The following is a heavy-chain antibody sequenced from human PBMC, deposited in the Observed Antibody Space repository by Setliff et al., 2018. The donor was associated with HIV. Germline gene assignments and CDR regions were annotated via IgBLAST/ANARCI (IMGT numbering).Heavy chain of an antibody. CDR1: GGSISSYY. CDR2: IHTSGTT. CDR3: ASGEYSYGYRFDY. V-gene: IGHV4-59*01. J-gene: IGHJ4*02. Sequence: SETLSLTCTVSGGSISSYYWSWIRQPPGKGLEWIGNIHTSGTTKYNPSLNSRVTISVDMSKSQFSLRLTSVTPADTAVYYCASGEYSYGYRFDYWGQGTLVTVSS. D-gene: IGHD5-18*01.